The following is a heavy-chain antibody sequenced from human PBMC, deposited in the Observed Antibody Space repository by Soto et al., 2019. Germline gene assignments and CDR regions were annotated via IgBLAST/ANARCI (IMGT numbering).Heavy chain of an antibody. J-gene: IGHJ4*02. CDR2: IKPAGGAK. CDR3: AKALDNGNSDFGY. D-gene: IGHD2-8*01. Sequence: EVHLVESGGGLVQPGWSLRLSCAASGFTFSTYWMTCVRQAPGKGLEWVANIKPAGGAKYYVGSVKGRFTLSRDNAKNSLYLQMSSLRAEDTAVYYCAKALDNGNSDFGYWCQGTLVTVSS. V-gene: IGHV3-7*05. CDR1: GFTFSTYW.